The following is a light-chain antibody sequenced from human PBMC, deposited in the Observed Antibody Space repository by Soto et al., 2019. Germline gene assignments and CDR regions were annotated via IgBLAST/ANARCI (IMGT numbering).Light chain of an antibody. CDR2: DVT. V-gene: IGLV2-14*01. CDR3: SSYLSRTIVV. Sequence: QSALTQPASVSGCPGRAITISFTGTSGDVGGYNSVSWYQRHQGKAPKLIIYDVTNRPSGVSSRFSGCKSGNTASLTISGLRAEDGGHSSFSSYLSRTIVVFGGGTKLTV. J-gene: IGLJ3*02. CDR1: SGDVGGYNS.